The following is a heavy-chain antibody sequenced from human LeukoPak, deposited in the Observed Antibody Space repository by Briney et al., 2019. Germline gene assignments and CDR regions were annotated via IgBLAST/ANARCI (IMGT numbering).Heavy chain of an antibody. CDR2: ISGSGANT. J-gene: IGHJ4*02. V-gene: IGHV3-23*01. Sequence: PGGSLRLSCAASGFTFSGYAMVWVRQAPGKGLEGVSTISGSGANTFYADSVKGRFTISRDNSKNTLYLQMNSLRAEDTAVYYCARVPNYCFDYWGQGTLVTVSS. CDR3: ARVPNYCFDY. CDR1: GFTFSGYA.